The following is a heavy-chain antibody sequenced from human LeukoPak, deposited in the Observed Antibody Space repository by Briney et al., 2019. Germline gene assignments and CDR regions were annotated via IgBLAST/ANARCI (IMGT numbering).Heavy chain of an antibody. CDR1: GFSFSSYA. V-gene: IGHV3-23*01. J-gene: IGHJ4*02. Sequence: GGSLRLSCAASGFSFSSYAVIWVRQAPGKGLEWVSSISGSGDNTYYADSVKGRFTISRDNSKSTLYLQMNSLRAEDTAVYYCAKASSGWHLFDYXGXGTLVTVSS. CDR2: ISGSGDNT. D-gene: IGHD6-19*01. CDR3: AKASSGWHLFDY.